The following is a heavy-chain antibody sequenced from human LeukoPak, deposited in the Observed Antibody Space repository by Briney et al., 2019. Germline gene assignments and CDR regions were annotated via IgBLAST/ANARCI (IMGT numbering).Heavy chain of an antibody. D-gene: IGHD2-2*01. V-gene: IGHV4-39*01. CDR1: GGPIRTYY. CDR2: IYYSGST. CDR3: ARHGRRCSSTSCYYYFDY. Sequence: NPSETLSLPCTLSGGPIRTYYWRWIRQPPGKGLEWIGSIYYSGSTYYNPSLKSRVTISVDTSKNQFSLKLSSVTAADTAVYYCARHGRRCSSTSCYYYFDYWGQGTLVTVSS. J-gene: IGHJ4*02.